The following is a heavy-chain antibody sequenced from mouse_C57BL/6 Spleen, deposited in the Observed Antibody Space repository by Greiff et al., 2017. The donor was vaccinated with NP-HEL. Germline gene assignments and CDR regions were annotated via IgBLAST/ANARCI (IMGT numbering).Heavy chain of an antibody. J-gene: IGHJ2*01. V-gene: IGHV1-15*01. CDR2: IDPETGGT. CDR1: GYTFTDYE. CDR3: TRRGVVATSDYFDY. Sequence: VQLQQSGAELVRPGASVTLSCKASGYTFTDYEMHWVKQTPVHGLEWIGAIDPETGGTAYNQKFKGKAILTADKSSSTAYMELRSLTSEDSAVYYCTRRGVVATSDYFDYWGQAPLSQSPQ. D-gene: IGHD1-1*01.